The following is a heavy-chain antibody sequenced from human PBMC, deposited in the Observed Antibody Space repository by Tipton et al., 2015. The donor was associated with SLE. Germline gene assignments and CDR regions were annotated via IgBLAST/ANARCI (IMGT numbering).Heavy chain of an antibody. V-gene: IGHV4-31*03. CDR3: ARGLLVVPAAMGGWFDP. Sequence: TLSLTCTVSGGSISSGGYYWSWIRQHPGKGLEWIGYIYYSVSTYYNPSLKSRVTISVDTSKNQFSLKLSSVTAADTAVYYCARGLLVVPAAMGGWFDPWGHGSLGTVSS. D-gene: IGHD2-2*01. J-gene: IGHJ5*02. CDR2: IYYSVST. CDR1: GGSISSGGYY.